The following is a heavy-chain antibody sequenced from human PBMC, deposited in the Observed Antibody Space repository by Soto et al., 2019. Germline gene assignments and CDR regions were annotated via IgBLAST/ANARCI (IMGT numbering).Heavy chain of an antibody. V-gene: IGHV3-49*03. CDR3: TRDALILITFGGAYMDV. Sequence: GSLLLSCTFSVFTFGDYAMCWFGQAPEPGLGLEGLIRLQAYGVTTEYAAAVKGRCTISRDDSKSIAYLQMNSLKTEDTAVYYCTRDALILITFGGAYMDVWGQVTTVTV. D-gene: IGHD3-16*01. J-gene: IGHJ6*02. CDR1: VFTFGDYA. CDR2: IRLQAYGVTT.